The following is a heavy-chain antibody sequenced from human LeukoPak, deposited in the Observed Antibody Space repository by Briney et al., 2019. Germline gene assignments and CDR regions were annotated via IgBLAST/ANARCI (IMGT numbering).Heavy chain of an antibody. CDR3: ASPFYYESSGLDAFDL. Sequence: GGSLRLSCAASGFTFSSYAMSWVRQAPGKGLEWVSAISGSGGSTYYADSVKGRFTISRDNSKNTLYLQMNSLRVEDTAVYYCASPFYYESSGLDAFDLWGQGTMVTVSS. J-gene: IGHJ3*01. CDR1: GFTFSSYA. V-gene: IGHV3-23*01. D-gene: IGHD3-22*01. CDR2: ISGSGGST.